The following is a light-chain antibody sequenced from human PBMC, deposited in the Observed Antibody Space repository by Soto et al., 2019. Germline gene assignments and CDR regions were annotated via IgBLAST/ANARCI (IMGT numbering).Light chain of an antibody. J-gene: IGKJ4*01. CDR3: QQYDNYPLT. Sequence: DIQMTQSPSTLSASVGDRVTITCRASQSINNWLGWYQQKPGKAPKFLIYDASNLESGVPSRFSGSASGTEFTLTISSLQPDDFATYYCQQYDNYPLTFGGGTKVDI. CDR1: QSINNW. CDR2: DAS. V-gene: IGKV1-5*01.